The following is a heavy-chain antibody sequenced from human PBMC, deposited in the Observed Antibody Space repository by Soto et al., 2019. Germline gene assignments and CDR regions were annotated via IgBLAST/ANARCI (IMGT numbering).Heavy chain of an antibody. J-gene: IGHJ4*02. CDR1: GFTFSTYA. Sequence: GGSLRLSCAASGFTFSTYAMSWVRQAPGKGLEWVSGISGSGGSTYYADSVKGRFTISRDNSKSTLYLQVISLRAEDTALYYCEKDMYYYGSEGAPFDYCGERSLVTVSA. V-gene: IGHV3-23*01. D-gene: IGHD3-10*01. CDR3: EKDMYYYGSEGAPFDY. CDR2: ISGSGGST.